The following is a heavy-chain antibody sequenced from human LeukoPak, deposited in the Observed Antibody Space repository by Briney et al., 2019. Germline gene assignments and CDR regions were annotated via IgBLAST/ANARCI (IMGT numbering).Heavy chain of an antibody. Sequence: GGSLRLSCAASGFTFSSYAMSWVRQTPGKGLEWVSAISGSGDNTFYAESVKGRFTISRDNPKNTVYLQMNSLSAEDTAVYYCAKDLLRFLEWFTNFDSWGQGTLVTVSS. CDR3: AKDLLRFLEWFTNFDS. CDR1: GFTFSSYA. CDR2: ISGSGDNT. D-gene: IGHD3-3*01. J-gene: IGHJ4*02. V-gene: IGHV3-23*01.